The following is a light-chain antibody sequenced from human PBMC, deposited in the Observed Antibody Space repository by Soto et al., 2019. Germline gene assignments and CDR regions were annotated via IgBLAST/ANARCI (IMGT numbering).Light chain of an antibody. V-gene: IGLV2-14*01. CDR1: SSDVGGYNY. Sequence: QSVLTQPASVSGSPGQSITISCTGTSSDVGGYNYVSWYQQHPGKAPKLMIYEVSNRPSGVSNRCSGSKSGNTASLTISGLQAEDEADYYCSSYAGSSNVFGTGSKVTVL. CDR3: SSYAGSSNV. CDR2: EVS. J-gene: IGLJ1*01.